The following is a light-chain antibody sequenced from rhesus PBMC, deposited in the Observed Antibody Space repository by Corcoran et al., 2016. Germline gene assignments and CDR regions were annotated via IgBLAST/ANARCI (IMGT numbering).Light chain of an antibody. CDR3: SSYTANSTYI. CDR1: SSDIGNSNY. CDR2: GVS. J-gene: IGLJ1*01. Sequence: QSAPTPPPSVSGSPGQSITISCTGTSSDIGNSNYVSWYQHHPDKAPRLMIHGVSSRPSGVSDRFSGSKSDNTASLTISGVQPEDESDYYCSSYTANSTYIFGSGTRLTVL. V-gene: IGLV2S7*01.